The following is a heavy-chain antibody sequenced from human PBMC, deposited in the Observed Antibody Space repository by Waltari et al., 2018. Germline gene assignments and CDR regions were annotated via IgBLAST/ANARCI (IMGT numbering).Heavy chain of an antibody. Sequence: EVQLVESGGGLVQPGGSRRLSCEASGFTFGNYWMTWRRQAPGKGLEWVASINQNGSETYYMGSAKGRLTTSRDNAKNTLHLQMNSLYYCAKGEVLYPTWGQGTLVIVSS. CDR1: GFTFGNYW. V-gene: IGHV3-7*01. CDR3: PT. D-gene: IGHD2-8*02. J-gene: IGHJ4*02. CDR2: INQNGSET.